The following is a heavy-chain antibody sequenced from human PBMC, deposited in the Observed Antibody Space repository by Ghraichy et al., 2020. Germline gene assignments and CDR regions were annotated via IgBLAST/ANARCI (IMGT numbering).Heavy chain of an antibody. V-gene: IGHV4-30-4*01. CDR3: ARETLLGDAFDI. Sequence: SETLSLTCTVSGGSISSGDYYWSWIRQPPGKGLEWIGYIYYSGSTYYNPSLKSRVTISVDTSKNQFSLKLSSVTAADTAVYYCARETLLGDAFDIWGQGTMVTVSS. CDR1: GGSISSGDYY. J-gene: IGHJ3*02. CDR2: IYYSGST. D-gene: IGHD3-16*01.